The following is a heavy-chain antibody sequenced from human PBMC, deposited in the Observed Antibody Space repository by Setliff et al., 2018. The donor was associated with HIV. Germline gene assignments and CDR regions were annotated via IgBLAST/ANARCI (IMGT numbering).Heavy chain of an antibody. CDR2: IYTSGIT. D-gene: IGHD3-3*01. Sequence: PSETLSLTCTVSGGSISSYYWSWIRQPPGKGLEWIGYIYTSGITNYNPSLKSRVTMSIDTSKNQFSLKLSSVTAADTAVYYCARHTNHHDYWGQGTLVTV. CDR3: ARHTNHHDY. J-gene: IGHJ4*02. V-gene: IGHV4-4*09. CDR1: GGSISSYY.